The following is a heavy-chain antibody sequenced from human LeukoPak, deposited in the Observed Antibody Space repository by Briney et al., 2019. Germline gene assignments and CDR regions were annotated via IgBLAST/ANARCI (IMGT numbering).Heavy chain of an antibody. CDR3: ASRKLGNDY. V-gene: IGHV4-39*01. CDR1: GDSISTSSYY. J-gene: IGHJ4*02. Sequence: SETLSLTCSVSGDSISTSSYYWGWIRQPPGKGLEWIGTIYYSGSTYYNPSLTSRVTISVDTSKNQFSLKLSSVTAADTAVYYCASRKLGNDYWGQGTLVTVSS. CDR2: IYYSGST. D-gene: IGHD7-27*01.